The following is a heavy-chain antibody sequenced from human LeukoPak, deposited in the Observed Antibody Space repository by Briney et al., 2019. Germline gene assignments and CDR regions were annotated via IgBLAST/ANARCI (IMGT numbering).Heavy chain of an antibody. CDR1: GSTFSSYA. V-gene: IGHV1-69*05. J-gene: IGHJ4*02. D-gene: IGHD3-3*01. CDR3: ARASDFWSGPHPRYYFDY. CDR2: IIPIFGTA. Sequence: ASVKVSCKASGSTFSSYAISWVRQAPGQGLEWMGGIIPIFGTANYAQKFQGRVTITTDESTSTAYMELSSLRSEDTAVYYCARASDFWSGPHPRYYFDYWGQGTLVTVSS.